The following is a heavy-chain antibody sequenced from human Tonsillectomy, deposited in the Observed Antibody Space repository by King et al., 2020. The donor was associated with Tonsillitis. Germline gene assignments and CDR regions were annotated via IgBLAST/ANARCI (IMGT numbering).Heavy chain of an antibody. CDR2: ISVYHGNT. CDR3: AREFIANWELGY. V-gene: IGHV1-18*04. CDR1: GYIFTNFG. Sequence: HVQLVQSGAEVKKPGASVKVSCKASGYIFTNFGITWVRQAPGQGLEWMGWISVYHGNTDYAQKLQGRVSMTTDTSTNTAYMELRSLTSDDTAVYFCAREFIANWELGYWGQGTLVTVSS. J-gene: IGHJ4*02. D-gene: IGHD7-27*01.